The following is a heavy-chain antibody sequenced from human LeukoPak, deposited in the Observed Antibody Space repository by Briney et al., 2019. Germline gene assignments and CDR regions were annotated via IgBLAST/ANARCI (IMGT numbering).Heavy chain of an antibody. V-gene: IGHV5-51*01. CDR2: IYPGESDT. J-gene: IGHJ4*02. CDR1: GYTFINYW. CDR3: ASGGYGTFDS. D-gene: IGHD5-12*01. Sequence: GESLKISCQVSGYTFINYWIGWVRQMPGKGLEWMGIIYPGESDTRYSPSFHGQVIISADKSISTAYLQWNSLKASDTAMYYCASGGYGTFDSWGQGTLVTVSS.